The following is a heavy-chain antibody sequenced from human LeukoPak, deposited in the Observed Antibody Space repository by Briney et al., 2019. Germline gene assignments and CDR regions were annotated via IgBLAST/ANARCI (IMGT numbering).Heavy chain of an antibody. J-gene: IGHJ5*02. D-gene: IGHD6-6*01. CDR2: INHSGRT. CDR1: GGSFSGYY. Sequence: SETLSLTXAVYGGSFSGYYWSWIRQPPGKGLEWIGEINHSGRTNDNPSLKSRVTISVDTSKNQFSLKLSSVTAADTAVYYCARVSRFSGRLGIEYSSSSLRWWFDPWGQGTLVTVSS. V-gene: IGHV4-34*01. CDR3: ARVSRFSGRLGIEYSSSSLRWWFDP.